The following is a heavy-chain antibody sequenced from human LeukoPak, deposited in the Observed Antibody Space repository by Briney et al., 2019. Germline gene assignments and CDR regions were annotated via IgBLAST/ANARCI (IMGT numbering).Heavy chain of an antibody. CDR3: ARHEYSGSYYGLSWFDP. CDR2: IYYSGST. J-gene: IGHJ5*02. V-gene: IGHV4-39*01. CDR1: GGSISSSGYY. Sequence: PETLSLTCTVSGGSISSSGYYWGWIRQPPGKGLEWIASIYYSGSTYYNPSLKSRVTISVDTSKNQLSLKLSSLTAADTAVYYCARHEYSGSYYGLSWFDPWGQGTLVTVSS. D-gene: IGHD1-26*01.